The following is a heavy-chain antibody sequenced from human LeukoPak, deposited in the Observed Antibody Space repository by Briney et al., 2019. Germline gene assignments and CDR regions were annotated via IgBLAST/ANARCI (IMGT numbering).Heavy chain of an antibody. Sequence: SETLSLTCTVSGGSISSGDYYWSWIRQPPGKGLEWIGEINHSGSTNYNPSLKSRVTISVDTSKNQFSLKLSSVTAADTAVYYCARQGRYNWNYAPYYWGQGTLVTVSS. J-gene: IGHJ4*02. D-gene: IGHD1-7*01. V-gene: IGHV4-39*01. CDR3: ARQGRYNWNYAPYY. CDR2: INHSGST. CDR1: GGSISSGDYY.